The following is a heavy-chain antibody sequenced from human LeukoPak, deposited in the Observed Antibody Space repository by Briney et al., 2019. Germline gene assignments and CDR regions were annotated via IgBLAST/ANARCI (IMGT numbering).Heavy chain of an antibody. CDR1: GYTFTSYG. Sequence: ASVKVSCKASGYTFTSYGISWVRQAPGQGLEWMGWINPNSGGTNYAQKFQGRVTMTRDTSISTAYMELSRLRSDDTAVYYCARVLRYFDWSDYWGQGTLVTVSS. CDR3: ARVLRYFDWSDY. CDR2: INPNSGGT. J-gene: IGHJ4*02. V-gene: IGHV1-2*02. D-gene: IGHD3-9*01.